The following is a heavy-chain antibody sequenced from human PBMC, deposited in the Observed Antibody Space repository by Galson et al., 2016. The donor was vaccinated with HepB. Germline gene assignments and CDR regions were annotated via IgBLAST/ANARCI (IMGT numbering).Heavy chain of an antibody. D-gene: IGHD3-10*01. CDR1: GFTFSIYS. Sequence: SLRLSCAASGFTFSIYSIHWVRQAPGKGLEWVAVISYDGTKKYYADSVKGRFTLSRDNSKNTLYVQMDSLRTEDTAVYYCARFSVWFGEDFFDSWGQGTLVTVSS. J-gene: IGHJ4*02. CDR2: ISYDGTKK. CDR3: ARFSVWFGEDFFDS. V-gene: IGHV3-30-3*01.